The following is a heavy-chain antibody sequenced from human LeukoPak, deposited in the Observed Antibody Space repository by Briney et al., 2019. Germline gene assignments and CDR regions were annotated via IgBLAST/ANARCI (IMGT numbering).Heavy chain of an antibody. V-gene: IGHV3-23*01. J-gene: IGHJ6*02. CDR3: AKGRITMVRGPRNPFYGMDV. D-gene: IGHD3-10*01. Sequence: PGGSLRLSCAASGFTFSSYAMSWVRQAPGKGLEWVSAISGSGGSTYYADSVKGRFTISRDNSKNTLYLQMNSLRAEDTAVYYCAKGRITMVRGPRNPFYGMDVWGQGTLVTVSS. CDR2: ISGSGGST. CDR1: GFTFSSYA.